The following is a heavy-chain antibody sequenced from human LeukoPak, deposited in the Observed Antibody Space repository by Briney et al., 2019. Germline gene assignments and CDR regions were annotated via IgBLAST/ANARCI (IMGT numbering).Heavy chain of an antibody. V-gene: IGHV5-51*01. J-gene: IGHJ4*02. Sequence: GESLKISCKGSGYSFTSHWLGWVRQLPGKGLEWMGINYPGGSNTIYSPSFQGQVTISADKSISTAYLQWSSLKASDTAMYFCARRYCSGGTCYYFDSWGQGTLVTVSS. CDR1: GYSFTSHW. CDR2: NYPGGSNT. CDR3: ARRYCSGGTCYYFDS. D-gene: IGHD2-15*01.